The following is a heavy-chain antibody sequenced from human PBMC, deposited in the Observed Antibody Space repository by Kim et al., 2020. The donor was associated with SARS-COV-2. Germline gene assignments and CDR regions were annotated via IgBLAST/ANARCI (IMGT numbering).Heavy chain of an antibody. J-gene: IGHJ4*02. CDR2: ISGSGGST. V-gene: IGHV3-23*01. Sequence: GGSLRLSCAASGFTFSSYAMSWVRQAPGKGLEWVSAISGSGGSTYYADSVKGRFTISRDNSKNTLYLQMNSLRAEDTAVYYCAKTSARIMITFGGVVDYWGQGTLVTVSS. D-gene: IGHD3-16*01. CDR1: GFTFSSYA. CDR3: AKTSARIMITFGGVVDY.